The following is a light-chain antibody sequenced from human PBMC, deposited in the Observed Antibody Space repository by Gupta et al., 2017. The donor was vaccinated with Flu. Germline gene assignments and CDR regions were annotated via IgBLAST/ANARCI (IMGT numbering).Light chain of an antibody. Sequence: QSALTQPPSVSGSPGQSVTISCTGTSSDVGSYNRVSWYQQPPGTAPKLMIYEVSKRPSGVPDRFSGSKSGNTASLTIPGLQAEDEADYYCSSYTSSSTYVFGTGTKVTVL. CDR3: SSYTSSSTYV. J-gene: IGLJ1*01. CDR2: EVS. V-gene: IGLV2-18*02. CDR1: SSDVGSYNR.